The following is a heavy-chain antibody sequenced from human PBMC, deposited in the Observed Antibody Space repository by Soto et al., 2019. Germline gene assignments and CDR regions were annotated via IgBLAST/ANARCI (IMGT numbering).Heavy chain of an antibody. CDR3: ARHLGVTVAGTRWYFDL. J-gene: IGHJ2*01. D-gene: IGHD6-19*01. CDR2: IYPGDSET. CDR1: GYMFTTYW. V-gene: IGHV5-51*01. Sequence: EVQLVQSGPEVRKPGESLRISCETSGYMFTTYWIAWLRQLPGKGLEWMGIIYPGDSETRYNPSFQGQVTISADKSNNTTYLQWSSLKASDTATYYCARHLGVTVAGTRWYFDLWGRGTLLTVSS.